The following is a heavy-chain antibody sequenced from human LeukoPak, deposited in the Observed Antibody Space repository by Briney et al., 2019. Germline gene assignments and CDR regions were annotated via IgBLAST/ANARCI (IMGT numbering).Heavy chain of an antibody. V-gene: IGHV5-51*01. CDR1: GYSFTSYW. CDR3: ARRGGNYFHWFDP. J-gene: IGHJ5*02. CDR2: IYPGDSDT. Sequence: GESLQISCQGSGYSFTSYWIGWVRQMPGKGLEWMGIIYPGDSDTRYSPSFQGQVTISADKSISTAYLQWSSLKASDTAMYYCARRGGNYFHWFDPWGQGTLVTVSS. D-gene: IGHD1-26*01.